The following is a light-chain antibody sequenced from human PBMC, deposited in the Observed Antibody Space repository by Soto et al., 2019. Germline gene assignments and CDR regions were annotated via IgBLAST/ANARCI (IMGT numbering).Light chain of an antibody. Sequence: VTPGEPASISCRSSQSLLHSNGYNYLDWYLQKPGQSPQLLIYLGSNRASGVPDRFSGSGSGTDFTLKISRVEAEDVGVYYCMQALQTPRT. CDR2: LGS. V-gene: IGKV2-28*01. CDR3: MQALQTPRT. J-gene: IGKJ1*01. CDR1: QSLLHSNGYNY.